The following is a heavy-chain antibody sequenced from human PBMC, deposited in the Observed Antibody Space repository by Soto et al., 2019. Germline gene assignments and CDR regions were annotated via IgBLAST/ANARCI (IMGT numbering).Heavy chain of an antibody. J-gene: IGHJ4*02. CDR1: PDSLNGHY. D-gene: IGHD2-2*01. V-gene: IGHV4-59*11. CDR3: ARGAGIVLVPDAIFDS. Sequence: QVQLQESGPGLVKPSETLSLTCTVSPDSLNGHYWSWLRQTPGKELEWIGYIFYTGETNYNSSLKSRVTMTLDTFENQFSLQLTSVTSADTAIYYCARGAGIVLVPDAIFDSWGQGTLVTVSS. CDR2: IFYTGET.